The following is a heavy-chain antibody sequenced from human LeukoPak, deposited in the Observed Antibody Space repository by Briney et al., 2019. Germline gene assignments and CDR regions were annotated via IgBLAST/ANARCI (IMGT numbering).Heavy chain of an antibody. CDR1: GGTFSSYA. V-gene: IGHV1-69*04. Sequence: SVKVSCKASGGTFSSYAISWVRQAPGQGLEWMGRIIPILGIANYAQKFQGRVTITADKSTSTAYMELSSLRSEDTAVYYCARDSSGWYPSIDYLGQGTLVTVSS. CDR2: IIPILGIA. D-gene: IGHD6-19*01. CDR3: ARDSSGWYPSIDY. J-gene: IGHJ4*02.